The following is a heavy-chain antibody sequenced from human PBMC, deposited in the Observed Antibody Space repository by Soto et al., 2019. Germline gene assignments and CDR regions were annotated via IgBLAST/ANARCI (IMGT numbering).Heavy chain of an antibody. CDR1: GFTFSNAW. V-gene: IGHV3-15*01. CDR3: TTSRRHSSGWDSAESFQH. CDR2: IKSKTDGGTT. J-gene: IGHJ1*01. D-gene: IGHD6-19*01. Sequence: GGSLRLSCAASGFTFSNAWMSWVRQAPGKGLEWVGRIKSKTDGGTTDYAAHVKGRFTISRDESKNTLYLQMNSLKTEDTAVYYCTTSRRHSSGWDSAESFQHWGQGTLVTVSA.